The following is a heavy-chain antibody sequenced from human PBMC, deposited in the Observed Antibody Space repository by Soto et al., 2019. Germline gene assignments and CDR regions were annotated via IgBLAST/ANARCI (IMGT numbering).Heavy chain of an antibody. CDR1: DGSSNNYY. Sequence: SETLSLTCAVYDGSSNNYYWSWIRQPPGKGLEWIGEINHSGSTNYNASLKSRVTISEDTSKKQFSLELRFVTAADTAVYYCTFGGSIGSDIYSWGQGTLVPVSS. CDR3: TFGGSIGSDIYS. CDR2: INHSGST. D-gene: IGHD3-10*01. J-gene: IGHJ1*01. V-gene: IGHV4-34*01.